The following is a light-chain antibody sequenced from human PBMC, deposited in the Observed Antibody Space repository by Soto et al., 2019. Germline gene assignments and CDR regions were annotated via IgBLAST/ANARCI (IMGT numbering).Light chain of an antibody. Sequence: QSVLTQPPSVSGAPGQRVTISCTGNSSNIGAGYDVHWYQQLPGTAPKLLIYSNINRPSGVPDRFSGSKSGTSAALAITGLQAEDEADYYCQSYDRSLNGYYVFGTGTKVTVL. V-gene: IGLV1-40*01. CDR2: SNI. CDR1: SSNIGAGYD. CDR3: QSYDRSLNGYYV. J-gene: IGLJ1*01.